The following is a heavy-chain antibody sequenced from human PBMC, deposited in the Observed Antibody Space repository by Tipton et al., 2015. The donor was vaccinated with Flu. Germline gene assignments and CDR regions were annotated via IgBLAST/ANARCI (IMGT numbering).Heavy chain of an antibody. CDR1: GFTFDAYA. CDR3: AKAIDYGPSYYFDY. Sequence: LSLTCAASGFTFDAYAMYWVRQAPGKGLERVSGISWNSVNIDYVDSVRGRFTISRDNAKNSLYLQMNSLRVEDTALYYCAKAIDYGPSYYFDYWGQGTLVTVSS. CDR2: ISWNSVNI. D-gene: IGHD4-17*01. J-gene: IGHJ4*02. V-gene: IGHV3-9*01.